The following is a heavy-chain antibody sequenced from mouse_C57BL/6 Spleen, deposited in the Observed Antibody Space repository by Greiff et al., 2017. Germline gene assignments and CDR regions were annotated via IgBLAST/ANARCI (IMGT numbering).Heavy chain of an antibody. V-gene: IGHV1-50*01. CDR2: IDPSDSYT. CDR3: ARGKAGGGPYAMDY. CDR1: GYTFTSYW. Sequence: QVQLQQPGAELVKPGASVKLSCKASGYTFTSYWMQWVKQRPGQGLEWIGEIDPSDSYTNYNQKFKGKATLTVDTSSSTAYMQLSSLTSEDSAVYYCARGKAGGGPYAMDYWGQGTSVTVSA. J-gene: IGHJ4*01. D-gene: IGHD3-2*02.